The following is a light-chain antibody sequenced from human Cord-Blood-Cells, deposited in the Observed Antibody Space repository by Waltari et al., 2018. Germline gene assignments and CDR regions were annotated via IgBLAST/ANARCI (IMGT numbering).Light chain of an antibody. CDR3: CSYAGSSTYVV. V-gene: IGLV2-23*01. Sequence: QSVLTQPPSASGTPGQRVTISCSGSSSNIGSNYLYWYQQHPGKAPKLMIYEGSKRPSGVSNRFSGSKSGNTASLTISGLQAEDEADYYCCSYAGSSTYVVFGGGTKLTVL. J-gene: IGLJ2*01. CDR1: SSNIGSNY. CDR2: EGS.